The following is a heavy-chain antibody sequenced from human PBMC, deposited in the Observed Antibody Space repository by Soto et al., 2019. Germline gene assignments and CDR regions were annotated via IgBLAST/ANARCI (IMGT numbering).Heavy chain of an antibody. CDR3: ARDRRGVAGIFDY. CDR2: IWYDGSNK. J-gene: IGHJ4*02. V-gene: IGHV3-33*01. CDR1: GFTFSSYG. D-gene: IGHD6-19*01. Sequence: QVQLMESGGGVVQPGRSLRLSCAASGFTFSSYGMHWVRQAPGKGLEWVAVIWYDGSNKYYADSVKGRFTISRDNSKNTLYLQMNSLRADDTAVYYCARDRRGVAGIFDYWGQGTLVTVSS.